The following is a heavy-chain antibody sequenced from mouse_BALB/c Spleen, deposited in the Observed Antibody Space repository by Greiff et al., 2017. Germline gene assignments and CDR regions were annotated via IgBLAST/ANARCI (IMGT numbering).Heavy chain of an antibody. Sequence: VQLQQSGPELVKPGASVKMSCKASGYTFTSYVMHWVKQKPGQGLEWIGYINPYNDGTKYNEKFKGKATLTSDKSSSTAYMELSSLTSEDSAVDYCAREGPITAVVASDYFDYWGQGTTLTVSS. J-gene: IGHJ2*01. CDR3: AREGPITAVVASDYFDY. CDR1: GYTFTSYV. D-gene: IGHD1-1*01. V-gene: IGHV1-14*01. CDR2: INPYNDGT.